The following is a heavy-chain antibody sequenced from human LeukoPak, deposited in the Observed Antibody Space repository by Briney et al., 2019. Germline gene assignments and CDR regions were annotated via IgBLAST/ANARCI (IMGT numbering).Heavy chain of an antibody. CDR2: ISGSGTNT. D-gene: IGHD6-13*01. CDR1: GLTFSNYA. CDR3: AKGQKPVIAALAFDY. J-gene: IGHJ4*02. Sequence: PGGSLRLSCAASGLTFSNYAMSWVRQAPGKVLKWVSVISGSGTNTYYADSVKGRFTISRDNSKNTLSLQMNSLRAEDTAVYYCAKGQKPVIAALAFDYWGQGTLVTVSS. V-gene: IGHV3-23*01.